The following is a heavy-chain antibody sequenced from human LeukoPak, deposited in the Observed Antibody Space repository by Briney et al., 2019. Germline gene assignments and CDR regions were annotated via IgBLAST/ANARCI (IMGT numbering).Heavy chain of an antibody. CDR1: GFDFSDFY. CDR2: IRTKPNSYKT. D-gene: IGHD2-15*01. V-gene: IGHV3-73*01. J-gene: IGHJ4*02. CDR3: TRQHCSGGTCSYVDY. Sequence: GGSLKLSCAASGFDFSDFYMHWVRQASGRGLEWGGLIRTKPNSYKTVYAASVKGRFTISRDDSKNTAYLQMNSLKAEDTAVYYCTRQHCSGGTCSYVDYWGQGTLVTVSS.